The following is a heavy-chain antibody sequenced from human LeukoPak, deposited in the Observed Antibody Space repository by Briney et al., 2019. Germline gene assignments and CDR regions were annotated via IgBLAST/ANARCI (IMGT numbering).Heavy chain of an antibody. CDR1: GYTFTSYA. V-gene: IGHV1-3*01. D-gene: IGHD5-12*01. J-gene: IGHJ4*02. Sequence: ASVKVSCKASGYTFTSYAMHWVRQAPGQRLEWMGWINAGNGNTKYSQKFQGRVTITRDTSASTAYMELSSLRSEDTAVYYCARLEGIGATMGDWGQGTLVTVSS. CDR2: INAGNGNT. CDR3: ARLEGIGATMGD.